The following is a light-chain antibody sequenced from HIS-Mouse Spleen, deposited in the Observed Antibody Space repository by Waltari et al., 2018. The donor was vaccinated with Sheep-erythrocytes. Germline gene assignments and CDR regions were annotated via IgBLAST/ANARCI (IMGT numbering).Light chain of an antibody. CDR2: DVS. Sequence: QSALTQPPSASGSPGQSVTISCPGTSSDVGGYNYVSWYQKHPGKAPKLMIYDVSKRPSGVPDRFSGSKSGNTASLTISGLQAEDEADYYCCSYAGSYTVVFGGGTKLTVL. CDR1: SSDVGGYNY. CDR3: CSYAGSYTVV. V-gene: IGLV2-11*01. J-gene: IGLJ2*01.